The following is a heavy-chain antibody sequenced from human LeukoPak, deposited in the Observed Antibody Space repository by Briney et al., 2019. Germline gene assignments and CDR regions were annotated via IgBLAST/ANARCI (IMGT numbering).Heavy chain of an antibody. Sequence: GESLKISCKGSGYSFTSYWIGWVRQMPGKGLEWMGIIYPGDSDTRYSPSFQGQVTISADKSISTAYLQWSSLKASDTAMYYCARYYYGSGSYSTGQDAFDIWGQGTMVTVSS. V-gene: IGHV5-51*01. J-gene: IGHJ3*02. CDR2: IYPGDSDT. CDR3: ARYYYGSGSYSTGQDAFDI. D-gene: IGHD3-10*01. CDR1: GYSFTSYW.